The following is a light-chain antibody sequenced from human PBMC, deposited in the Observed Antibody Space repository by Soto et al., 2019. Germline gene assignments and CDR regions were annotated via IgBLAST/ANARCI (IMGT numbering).Light chain of an antibody. V-gene: IGKV3-15*01. J-gene: IGKJ2*01. CDR2: VSS. CDR1: QNLSRN. CDR3: QQYDNWPHT. Sequence: EMVMTQSPATLSVSPGERATLSCRARQNLSRNLAWYQQQPGQAPRLLIYVSSTRATGIPARFSGSGSGTDFTLTISSLQSEDFEVYYCQQYDNWPHTFGQGTKLEIK.